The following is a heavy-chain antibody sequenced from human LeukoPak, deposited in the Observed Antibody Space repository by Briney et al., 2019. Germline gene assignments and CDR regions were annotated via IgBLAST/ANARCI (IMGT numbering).Heavy chain of an antibody. CDR3: ARRDSGWYGGDFDY. CDR2: INHSGST. CDR1: GGSFSGYY. V-gene: IGHV4-34*01. D-gene: IGHD6-13*01. J-gene: IGHJ4*02. Sequence: SETLSLTCVVDGGSFSGYYWSWIRQPPGKGLEWIGQINHSGSTDYNPPLKSRVTMSVDTSKNQFSLRLSSLTAADTAVYYCARRDSGWYGGDFDYWGQGTLVTVSS.